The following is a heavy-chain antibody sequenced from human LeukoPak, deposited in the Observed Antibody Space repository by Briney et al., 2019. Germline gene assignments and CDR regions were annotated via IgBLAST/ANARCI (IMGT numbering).Heavy chain of an antibody. CDR2: ISSTSAYI. CDR1: GFALKSYS. D-gene: IGHD5-24*01. J-gene: IGHJ4*02. V-gene: IGHV3-21*04. CDR3: AKTDGNFYFDY. Sequence: PGGSLRLSCAGSGFALKSYSLTWVRQAPGKGLEWVSSISSTSAYIHYADSVKGRFTISRDNSKNTVYLQMNSLRAADTAIYFCAKTDGNFYFDYWGQGTLVTVSS.